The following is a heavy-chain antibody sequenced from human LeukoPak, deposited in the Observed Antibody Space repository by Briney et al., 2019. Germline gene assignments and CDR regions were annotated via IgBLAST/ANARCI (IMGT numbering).Heavy chain of an antibody. Sequence: ASVKVSCKASGGTFTSYDINWVRQATGQGLEWMGWMNPNSGNTGYAQKFQGRVTITRNTSISTAYMELSSLRSEDTAVYYCARGLEIFGVVSYYYMDVWGKGTTVTVSS. CDR1: GGTFTSYD. CDR2: MNPNSGNT. V-gene: IGHV1-8*03. J-gene: IGHJ6*03. D-gene: IGHD3-3*01. CDR3: ARGLEIFGVVSYYYMDV.